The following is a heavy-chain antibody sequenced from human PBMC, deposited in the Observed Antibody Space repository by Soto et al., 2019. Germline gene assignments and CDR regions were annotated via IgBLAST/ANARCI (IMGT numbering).Heavy chain of an antibody. J-gene: IGHJ5*02. D-gene: IGHD3-10*01. CDR1: GFTFSDYY. CDR3: AREGPVKGWFGEFRPNWFDP. V-gene: IGHV3-11*01. Sequence: PGGSLRLSCAASGFTFSDYYMSWIRQAPGKGLEWVSYISSSGSTIYYADSVKGRFTISRDNAKNSLYLQMNSLRAEDTAVYYCAREGPVKGWFGEFRPNWFDPWGQGTLVTVSS. CDR2: ISSSGSTI.